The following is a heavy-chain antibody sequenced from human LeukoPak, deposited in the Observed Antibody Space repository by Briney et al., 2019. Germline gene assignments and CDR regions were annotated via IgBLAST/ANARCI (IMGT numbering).Heavy chain of an antibody. CDR2: ISYDGRNI. CDR1: GFTFSSYG. V-gene: IGHV3-30*18. Sequence: GGSLRLSCAASGFTFSSYGMHWVRQAPGKGLEWVTVISYDGRNIYYADSVKGRFTISRDNSKITLYLQMNSLRAEDTAVYYCAKAFGYCSGGSCYYYYYGMDVWGKGTTVTVSS. D-gene: IGHD2-15*01. CDR3: AKAFGYCSGGSCYYYYYGMDV. J-gene: IGHJ6*04.